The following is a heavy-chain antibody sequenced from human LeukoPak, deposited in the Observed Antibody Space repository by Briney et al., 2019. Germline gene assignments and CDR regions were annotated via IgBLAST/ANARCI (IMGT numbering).Heavy chain of an antibody. Sequence: SETLSLTCAVSGYSISSGYYWGWIRQPPGKGLEWIGSIYHSGSTLYNPSLKSRVTISVDTSKNQFSLKLSSVTAADTAVYYCARSDMASYYFDYWGQGTLVTVSS. CDR2: IYHSGST. D-gene: IGHD3-9*01. CDR3: ARSDMASYYFDY. J-gene: IGHJ4*02. CDR1: GYSISSGYY. V-gene: IGHV4-38-2*01.